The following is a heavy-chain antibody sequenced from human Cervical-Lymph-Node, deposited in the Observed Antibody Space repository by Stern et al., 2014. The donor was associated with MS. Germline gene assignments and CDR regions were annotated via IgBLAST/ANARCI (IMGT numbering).Heavy chain of an antibody. CDR1: GDSISSYTHY. D-gene: IGHD2-8*02. J-gene: IGHJ4*02. CDR3: AKHACTGAACPFDL. CDR2: VYYSAPP. V-gene: IGHV4-39*01. Sequence: QVQLQESGPGLVKPSETLSLTCAVSGDSISSYTHYWAWIRQPPGKGLEWIGIVYYSAPPYYTPPPRCPVTIPWDTSTNPVSVGLNSVTAADTAVYYCAKHACTGAACPFDLWGQGTLVTVSS.